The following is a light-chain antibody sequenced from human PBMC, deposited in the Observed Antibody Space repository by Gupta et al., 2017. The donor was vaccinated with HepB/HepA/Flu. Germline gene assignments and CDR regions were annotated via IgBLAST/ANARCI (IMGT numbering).Light chain of an antibody. CDR2: DAS. V-gene: IGKV3-20*01. Sequence: IVLTQSPVTLSLSPGERATLSCRASQSVNSYLAWYQQKPGQAPRVLIYDASTRATGIPARFSGSGSGTDFTLTISSLEPEDFAVYYCQQYGSSLCSFSQGTKLEIK. CDR1: QSVNSY. CDR3: QQYGSSLCS. J-gene: IGKJ2*03.